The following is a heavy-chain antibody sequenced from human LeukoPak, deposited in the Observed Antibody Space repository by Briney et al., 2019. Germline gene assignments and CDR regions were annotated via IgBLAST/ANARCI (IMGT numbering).Heavy chain of an antibody. Sequence: GRSLRLSCTASGLTFGDYAMSWFRQAPGKGLEWVGRIKSKTDGGTTDHAEPVKGRFTISRDDSRNMLYLQMNSLKTEDTAVYYCTTSHRGVWGQGTMVTVSS. CDR3: TTSHRGV. J-gene: IGHJ3*01. CDR1: GLTFGDYA. CDR2: IKSKTDGGTT. V-gene: IGHV3-15*01.